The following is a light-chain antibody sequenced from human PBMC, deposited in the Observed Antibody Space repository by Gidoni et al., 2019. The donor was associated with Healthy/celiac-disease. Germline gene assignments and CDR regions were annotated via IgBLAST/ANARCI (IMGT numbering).Light chain of an antibody. CDR2: GNS. Sequence: QSVLTQPHSEAGAPGQRVTISCTGSSSNIGAGYDVHWYQQLPGTAPKLLIYGNSHRPSGVPDRFSGSKSGTSASLALTGLPAEDEADYYCQSYDSSLSGPVVFGGGTKLTVL. V-gene: IGLV1-40*01. J-gene: IGLJ2*01. CDR1: SSNIGAGYD. CDR3: QSYDSSLSGPVV.